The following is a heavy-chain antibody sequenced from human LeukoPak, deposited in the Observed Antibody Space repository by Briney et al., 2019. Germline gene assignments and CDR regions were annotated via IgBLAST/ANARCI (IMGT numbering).Heavy chain of an antibody. D-gene: IGHD1-26*01. CDR3: AKGSGGSYYEDWFDP. CDR1: GFTFDDYA. J-gene: IGHJ5*02. V-gene: IGHV3-9*01. Sequence: PGGSLRLSCAASGFTFDDYAMHWVRQAPGKGLEWVSGISWNSGSIGYADSVKGRFTISRDNAKNSLYLQMNSLRAEDTALYYCAKGSGGSYYEDWFDPWGQGTLVTVSS. CDR2: ISWNSGSI.